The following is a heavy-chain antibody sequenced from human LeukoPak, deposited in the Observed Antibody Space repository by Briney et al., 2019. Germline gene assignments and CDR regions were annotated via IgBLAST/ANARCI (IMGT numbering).Heavy chain of an antibody. Sequence: PGRSLRLSCAASGFTFSSYAMSWVRQAPGKGLEWVSAISGSGGSTYYADSVKGRFTISRDNSKNTLYLQMNSLRAEDTAVYYCAKTDTLWLGAFDIWGQGTMVTVSS. CDR2: ISGSGGST. CDR1: GFTFSSYA. J-gene: IGHJ3*02. D-gene: IGHD5-24*01. V-gene: IGHV3-23*01. CDR3: AKTDTLWLGAFDI.